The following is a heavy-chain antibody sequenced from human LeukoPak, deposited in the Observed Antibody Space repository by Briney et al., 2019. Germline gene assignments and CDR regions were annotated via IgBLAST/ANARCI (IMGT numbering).Heavy chain of an antibody. J-gene: IGHJ5*02. D-gene: IGHD6-19*01. CDR2: INPNYGDT. CDR3: ARAVGVVAGGNFDP. CDR1: GYTFTTYY. Sequence: ASVKVSCKAAGYTFTTYYIHWLRQAPGQGLEWMGWINPNYGDTYFAQKFQGRVSMTRDTSITTAYMEVTSLTSDDTAVYYCARAVGVVAGGNFDPWGQGTLVTVSS. V-gene: IGHV1-2*02.